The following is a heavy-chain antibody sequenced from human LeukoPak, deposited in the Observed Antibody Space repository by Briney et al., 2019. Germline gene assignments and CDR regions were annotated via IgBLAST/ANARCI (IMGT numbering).Heavy chain of an antibody. V-gene: IGHV5-51*01. CDR3: ARLRDDYCDY. CDR2: IYPGDSDT. Sequence: GESRQISCQGSGYSFTSYWIGWVRQLPGKGLEWMGIIYPGDSDTRYSPSFQGQVTISADKSISTAYLQWSSLKASDTAMYYCARLRDDYCDYWGQGTLVTVSS. CDR1: GYSFTSYW. J-gene: IGHJ4*02. D-gene: IGHD5-24*01.